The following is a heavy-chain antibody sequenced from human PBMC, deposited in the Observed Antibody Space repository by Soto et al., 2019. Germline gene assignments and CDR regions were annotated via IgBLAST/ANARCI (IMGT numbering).Heavy chain of an antibody. CDR3: ARVRGYDMIYYYYGMDV. Sequence: ASETLSLTCAVSGGSISSGGYSWSWIRQPPGKGLEWIGYIYHSGSTYYNPSLKSRVTISVDRSKNQFSLKLSSVTAADTAVYYCARVRGYDMIYYYYGMDVWGQGTTVTVSS. J-gene: IGHJ6*02. CDR1: GGSISSGGYS. CDR2: IYHSGST. V-gene: IGHV4-30-2*01. D-gene: IGHD5-12*01.